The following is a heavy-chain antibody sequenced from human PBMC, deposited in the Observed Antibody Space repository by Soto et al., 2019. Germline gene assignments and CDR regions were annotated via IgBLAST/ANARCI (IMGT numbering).Heavy chain of an antibody. CDR2: IYHSGST. V-gene: IGHV4-30-2*01. Sequence: QLQLQESGSELVKPSQTLSLTCAVSGGSIRSGGYSWSWIRQPPGKGLEWIGYIYHSGSTYYNPSLKSRVTISVDRSKNQFSLKLSSVTAADTAVYYCARVPLIWGQGTLVTFSS. CDR1: GGSIRSGGYS. D-gene: IGHD2-8*01. CDR3: ARVPLI. J-gene: IGHJ4*02.